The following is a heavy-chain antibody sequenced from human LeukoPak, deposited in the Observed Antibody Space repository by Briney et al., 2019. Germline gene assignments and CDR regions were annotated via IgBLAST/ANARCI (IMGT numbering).Heavy chain of an antibody. D-gene: IGHD3-3*01. J-gene: IGHJ5*02. CDR3: ARGRTYYDFWSGYYGLDP. V-gene: IGHV1-8*01. Sequence: ASVKVSCKAPGYTFTSYDINWVRQATGQGLEWMGWMNPNSGNTGYAQKFQGRVTMTRNTSISTAYMELSSLRSEDTAVYYCARGRTYYDFWSGYYGLDPWGQGTLVTVSS. CDR2: MNPNSGNT. CDR1: GYTFTSYD.